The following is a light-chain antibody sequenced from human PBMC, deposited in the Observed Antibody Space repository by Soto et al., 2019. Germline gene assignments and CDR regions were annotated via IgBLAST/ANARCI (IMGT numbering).Light chain of an antibody. CDR1: SSDVGDYNY. CDR3: SSYTSSSTLVE. J-gene: IGLJ2*01. CDR2: DVS. Sequence: QSALTQPASVSGSPGQSITISCTGTSSDVGDYNYVSWYQQHPGKAPKLMIYDVSNRPSGVSNRFSGSKSGNTASLTISGLQAEDEADYYCSSYTSSSTLVEFGGGTKLTVL. V-gene: IGLV2-14*01.